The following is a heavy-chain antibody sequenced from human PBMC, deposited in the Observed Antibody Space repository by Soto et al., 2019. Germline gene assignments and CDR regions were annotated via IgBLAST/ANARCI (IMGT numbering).Heavy chain of an antibody. CDR2: ITQSGHAT. J-gene: IGHJ4*02. CDR1: GFTFSDYY. CDR3: ARAIRGYGAYGGY. Sequence: QVQLVESGGDLVKPGGSLRLSCAASGFTFSDYYMSWIRQTPGKGLEWVSYITQSGHATQYADSVRGRFTISRDNNQNSLYLQMNSLRVEDTGVYYGARAIRGYGAYGGYLGQGALVTVSS. V-gene: IGHV3-11*04. D-gene: IGHD5-12*01.